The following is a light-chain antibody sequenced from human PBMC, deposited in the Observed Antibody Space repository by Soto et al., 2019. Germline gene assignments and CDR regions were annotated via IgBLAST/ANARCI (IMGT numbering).Light chain of an antibody. Sequence: QAVVTQPPSASGTPGQRVTISCSGSSSNIGSNAVNWYQLLPGTAPKLLIYSNDRRPSGVPDRFSGSKSGTSASLAISGLQSEDEDDYYCAAWDDTLNGVVFGGGTQLTVL. V-gene: IGLV1-44*01. J-gene: IGLJ2*01. CDR2: SND. CDR1: SSNIGSNA. CDR3: AAWDDTLNGVV.